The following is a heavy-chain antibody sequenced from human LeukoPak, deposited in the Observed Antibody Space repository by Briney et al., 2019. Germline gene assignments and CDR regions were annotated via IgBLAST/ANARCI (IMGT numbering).Heavy chain of an antibody. CDR1: GYTFTSYD. V-gene: IGHV1-8*01. CDR3: ARIGRGWYESLIDY. J-gene: IGHJ4*02. CDR2: MNPNSGNT. Sequence: ASVKVSCKASGYTFTSYDINWVRQATGQGLEWMGWMNPNSGNTGYAQKFQGRVTMTTDTSTSTAYMELRGLRSDDTAVYYCARIGRGWYESLIDYWGQGTLVTVSS. D-gene: IGHD6-19*01.